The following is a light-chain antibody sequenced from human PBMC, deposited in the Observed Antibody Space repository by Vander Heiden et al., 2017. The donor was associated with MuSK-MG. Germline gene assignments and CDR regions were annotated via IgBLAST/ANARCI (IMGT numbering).Light chain of an antibody. V-gene: IGLV1-47*02. CDR3: AAWDDSLSGYYV. CDR2: SSN. J-gene: IGLJ1*01. CDR1: SSNIGSNY. Sequence: QCVLTQPLSASGTHAQRATTSCSGSSSNIGSNYVYWYQQLPGPAPKLLIYSSNQRTSGVPDRFSGSKSGTSASLAISGLRSEDEADYYCAAWDDSLSGYYVFGTGTKVTVL.